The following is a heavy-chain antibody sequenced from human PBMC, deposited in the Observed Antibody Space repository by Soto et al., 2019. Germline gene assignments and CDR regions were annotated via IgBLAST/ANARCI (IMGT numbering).Heavy chain of an antibody. CDR1: GGAISNDNW. D-gene: IGHD2-2*01. CDR2: IYHSGNT. J-gene: IGHJ4*02. CDR3: ARGGGSPYHDHEFDY. V-gene: IGHV4-4*02. Sequence: SETLSLTCSVSGGAISNDNWWGWVRQSPGKGLEWIAGIYHSGNTNYNPSLNSRVTISVDTPKNQFSLNLTSVTTADTAVYYCARGGGSPYHDHEFDYWGRGILVTVSS.